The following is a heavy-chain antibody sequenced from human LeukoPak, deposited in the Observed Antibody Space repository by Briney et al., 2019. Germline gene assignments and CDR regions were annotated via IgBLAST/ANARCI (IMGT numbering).Heavy chain of an antibody. V-gene: IGHV1-69*04. J-gene: IGHJ4*02. CDR2: IIPILGIA. CDR1: GGTFSSYA. Sequence: SVKVSCKASGGTFSSYAISWVRQAPGQGLEWMGRIIPILGIANYAQKFRGRVTITADKSTSTAYMELSSLRSEDTAVYYCARGRRIAVAGIFDYWGQGTLVTVSS. CDR3: ARGRRIAVAGIFDY. D-gene: IGHD6-19*01.